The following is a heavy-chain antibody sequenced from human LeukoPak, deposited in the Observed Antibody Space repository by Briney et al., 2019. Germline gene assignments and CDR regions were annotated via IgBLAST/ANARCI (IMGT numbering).Heavy chain of an antibody. V-gene: IGHV3-64*01. CDR1: GFPFSSYP. CDR2: ISSNGYTT. J-gene: IGHJ4*02. D-gene: IGHD1-1*01. Sequence: GGSLRLSCAASGFPFSSYPMHWVRQAPGKGLEYVSGISSNGYTTYYANSVKGRFTISRDNYKNTLSLQMGSLRAEDMAVYYCARGLDRYSDDYWGQGTLVTVSS. CDR3: ARGLDRYSDDY.